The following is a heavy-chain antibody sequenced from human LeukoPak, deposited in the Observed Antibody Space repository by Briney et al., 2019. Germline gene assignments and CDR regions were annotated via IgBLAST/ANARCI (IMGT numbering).Heavy chain of an antibody. CDR1: GGSISSYY. J-gene: IGHJ6*02. CDR3: ARLSGSYYDYYYGMDV. CDR2: IYYSGST. D-gene: IGHD1-26*01. Sequence: PSETLSLTCTVSGGSISSYYWSWIRQPPGKGLEWIGYIYYSGSTNYNPSLKSRVTISVDTSKNQFSLKLSSVTAADTAVYYCARLSGSYYDYYYGMDVWGQGTTVTVSS. V-gene: IGHV4-59*08.